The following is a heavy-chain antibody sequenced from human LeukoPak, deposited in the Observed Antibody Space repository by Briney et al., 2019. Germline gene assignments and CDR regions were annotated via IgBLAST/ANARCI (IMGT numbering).Heavy chain of an antibody. V-gene: IGHV3-15*01. CDR3: TTDPTTWESSVH. CDR1: GFTFSNAW. D-gene: IGHD3-22*01. Sequence: GGSLRLSCAASGFTFSNAWMSWVPQAPGKGPEWVGRIKSKTDGGTTDYAAPVKGRFTISRDDSKNTLYLQMNSLKTEDTAVYYCTTDPTTWESSVHWGQGTLVTVSS. CDR2: IKSKTDGGTT. J-gene: IGHJ4*02.